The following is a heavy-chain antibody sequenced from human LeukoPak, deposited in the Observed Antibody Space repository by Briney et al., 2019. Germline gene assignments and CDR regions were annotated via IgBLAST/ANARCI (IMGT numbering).Heavy chain of an antibody. CDR2: IDPNGGTT. CDR1: GYTFSIYS. CDR3: AREGATREYTGDSWRYFFDF. V-gene: IGHV1-46*01. Sequence: ASVKVSCKASGYTFSIYSIHWVRQAPGQGLEWVGTIDPNGGTTRFAQKFQGRVTLTRDMSTNTVSLDLRSLRSEDTAMYFCAREGATREYTGDSWRYFFDFWGQGTLVTVSS. J-gene: IGHJ4*02. D-gene: IGHD1-26*01.